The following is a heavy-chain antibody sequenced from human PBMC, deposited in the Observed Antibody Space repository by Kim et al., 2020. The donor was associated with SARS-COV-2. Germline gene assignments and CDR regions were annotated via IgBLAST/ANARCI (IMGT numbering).Heavy chain of an antibody. CDR1: GFTLSPFA. D-gene: IGHD3-10*01. CDR2: IRADESKK. CDR3: ARNFGLATMIGDV. Sequence: GGSLRLSCTASGFTLSPFAMHWVRQAPGKGLEWVAVIRADESKKYYAESVKDRFSVSRDNSKNTLYLQMNSLRAEDTAIYYCARNFGLATMIGDVWSLGT. V-gene: IGHV3-33*01. J-gene: IGHJ3*01.